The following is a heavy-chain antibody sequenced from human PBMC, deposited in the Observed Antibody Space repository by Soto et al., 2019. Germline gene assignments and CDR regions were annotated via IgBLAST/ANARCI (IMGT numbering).Heavy chain of an antibody. Sequence: QVPLQESGPGLVKPSETLSLPCTVSGGSVSSGSYYWSWIRQPPGKGLEWIGYIHYSGSTNYNPYLKSRVPISVDTSKTQGSLKLGSVTAADTAVYYCAGVREWSPLHYGMDVWGQGTTVTVSS. V-gene: IGHV4-61*01. CDR2: IHYSGST. CDR3: AGVREWSPLHYGMDV. D-gene: IGHD3-3*01. CDR1: GGSVSSGSYY. J-gene: IGHJ6*02.